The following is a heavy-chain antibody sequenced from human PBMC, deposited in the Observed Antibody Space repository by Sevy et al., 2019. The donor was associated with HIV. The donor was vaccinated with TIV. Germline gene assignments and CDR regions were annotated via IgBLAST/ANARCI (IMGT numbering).Heavy chain of an antibody. CDR1: GFTFSSYA. CDR3: VKDRVAAAGNGGYYYYYGMDV. D-gene: IGHD6-13*01. V-gene: IGHV3-23*01. J-gene: IGHJ6*02. CDR2: ISGSGGST. Sequence: GGSLRLSCAASGFTFSSYAMSWVRQAPGKGLEWVSAISGSGGSTYYADSVKGRFTISRDNSKNTLYLQMNSLRAEDTAVYYCVKDRVAAAGNGGYYYYYGMDVWGQGTTVTVSS.